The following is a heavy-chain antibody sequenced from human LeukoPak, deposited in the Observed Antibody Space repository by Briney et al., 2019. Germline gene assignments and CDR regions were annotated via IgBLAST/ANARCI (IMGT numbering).Heavy chain of an antibody. D-gene: IGHD2-2*01. CDR2: IYSGGST. CDR3: ARGYCSSTSCYDHP. J-gene: IGHJ5*02. CDR1: GFTVSSNY. Sequence: GGSLRLSCAASGFTVSSNYMSWVRQAPGKGLEWVSVIYSGGSTYYADSVKGRFTISRDNSKNMLYLQMNSLRAEDTAVYYCARGYCSSTSCYDHPWGQGTLVTVSS. V-gene: IGHV3-66*02.